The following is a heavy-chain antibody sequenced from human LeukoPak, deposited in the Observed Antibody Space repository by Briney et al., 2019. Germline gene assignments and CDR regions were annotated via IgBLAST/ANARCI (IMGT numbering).Heavy chain of an antibody. V-gene: IGHV4-39*01. CDR3: ARLPRYDYYGSGIAG. Sequence: KASETLSLTCTVSGGSISSSSYYWGWIRQPPGKGLEWIGSIYYSGSTYYNPSLKSRVTISVDTSKNQFSLKLSSVTAADTAVYYCARLPRYDYYGSGIAGWGQGTLVTVSS. CDR2: IYYSGST. D-gene: IGHD3-10*01. CDR1: GGSISSSSYY. J-gene: IGHJ4*02.